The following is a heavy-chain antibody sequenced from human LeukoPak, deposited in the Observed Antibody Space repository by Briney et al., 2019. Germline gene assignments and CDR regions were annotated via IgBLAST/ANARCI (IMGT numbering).Heavy chain of an antibody. Sequence: SETLSLTCTVPVGSISNYYWSWIRQPPGKGLEWIGFISDSGSTNYNPPLKSRVTLSADTSEKQVSLKLSSVTTADTAVYYCARHYCSDAKCYYFDYWGQGTLVSVSS. J-gene: IGHJ4*02. CDR1: VGSISNYY. CDR2: ISDSGST. D-gene: IGHD2-15*01. V-gene: IGHV4-59*01. CDR3: ARHYCSDAKCYYFDY.